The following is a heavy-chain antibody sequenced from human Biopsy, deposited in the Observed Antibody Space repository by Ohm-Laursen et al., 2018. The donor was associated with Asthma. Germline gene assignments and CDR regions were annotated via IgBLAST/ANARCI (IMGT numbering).Heavy chain of an antibody. J-gene: IGHJ3*01. D-gene: IGHD3-9*01. V-gene: IGHV1-3*04. Sequence: ASAKVSCKTSGYNFISFAIHWVRQAPGQRLEWMGWVNTGNGDTKYSQKFQGRVTITRDTSASTAYMELRSLRSGDTATYYCARTYYDFLTGQVKDVFGVWGQGTMVTVSS. CDR3: ARTYYDFLTGQVKDVFGV. CDR2: VNTGNGDT. CDR1: GYNFISFA.